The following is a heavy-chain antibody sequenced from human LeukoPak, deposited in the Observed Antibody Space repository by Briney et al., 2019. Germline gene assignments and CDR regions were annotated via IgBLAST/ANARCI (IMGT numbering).Heavy chain of an antibody. CDR2: ISGSGGST. CDR3: AKDENYYDSSGYYYYYYMDV. J-gene: IGHJ6*03. D-gene: IGHD3-22*01. V-gene: IGHV3-23*01. CDR1: GFTFSSYA. Sequence: GGSLRLSCAASGFTFSSYAMSWVRQAPGKGLEWVSAISGSGGSTYYADSVKGRSTISRDNSRNTLYLQMNSLRAEDTAVYYCAKDENYYDSSGYYYYYYMDVWGKGTTVTVSS.